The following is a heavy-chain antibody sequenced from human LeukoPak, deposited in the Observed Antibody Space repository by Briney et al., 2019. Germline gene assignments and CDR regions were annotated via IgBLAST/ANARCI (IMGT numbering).Heavy chain of an antibody. D-gene: IGHD5-18*01. Sequence: ASVKVSCKASGYTFTGYYMHWVRQAPGQGLEWMGWINPNNGGTNYAQKFQGRVTMTRDTSISTAYMELSRPRSDDTAVYYCARVDTAMGIDYWGQGTLVTVSS. CDR3: ARVDTAMGIDY. J-gene: IGHJ4*02. V-gene: IGHV1-2*02. CDR2: INPNNGGT. CDR1: GYTFTGYY.